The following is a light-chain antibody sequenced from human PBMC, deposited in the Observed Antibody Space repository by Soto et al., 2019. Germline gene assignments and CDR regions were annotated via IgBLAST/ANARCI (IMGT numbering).Light chain of an antibody. CDR1: SSNIGRNT. Sequence: QSVLTQAPSASETPGQRVTISCSGGSSNIGRNTVNWYQQLPGTAPKLLIYSNNRRPSGVPDRSSGSKSGTSASLAISGLQSEDEADYYCAAWDDSMNDYVFGTGTKVTVL. J-gene: IGLJ1*01. CDR2: SNN. V-gene: IGLV1-44*01. CDR3: AAWDDSMNDYV.